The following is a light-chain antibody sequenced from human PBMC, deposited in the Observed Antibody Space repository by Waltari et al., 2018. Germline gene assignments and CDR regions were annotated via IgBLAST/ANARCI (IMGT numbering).Light chain of an antibody. CDR3: QHYVRLPAT. CDR1: QSVSRT. Sequence: SCRARQSVSRTLAWYQQKPGQAPRLLIYGASIRATGIPDRFSGSGSGTDFSLTISRLEPEDFAVYYCQHYVRLPATFGQGTKVEIK. J-gene: IGKJ1*01. V-gene: IGKV3-20*01. CDR2: GAS.